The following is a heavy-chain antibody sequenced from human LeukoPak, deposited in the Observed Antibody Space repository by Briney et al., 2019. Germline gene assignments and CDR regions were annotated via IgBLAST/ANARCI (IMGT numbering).Heavy chain of an antibody. V-gene: IGHV3-21*01. CDR3: ARADGLEWLVPTS. Sequence: NTGGSLRLSCAASGFTFSSYSMDWVSQAPGKGLEWVSTISSSSSYIYYADSVKGRFTISRDNAKNSLYLQMNSLRAEDTAVYYCARADGLEWLVPTSWGQGTMVTVSS. D-gene: IGHD3-3*01. CDR1: GFTFSSYS. J-gene: IGHJ3*01. CDR2: ISSSSSYI.